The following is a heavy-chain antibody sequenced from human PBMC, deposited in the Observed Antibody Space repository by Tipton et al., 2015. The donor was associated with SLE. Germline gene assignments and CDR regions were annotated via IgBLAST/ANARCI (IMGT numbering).Heavy chain of an antibody. CDR3: ARADSSDYDGSFYI. Sequence: SLRLSCAASGFTFSSYDMHWVRQATGKGLEWVSAIGTAGDTYYPGSVKGRFTISRENAKNSLYLQMNSLRAGDTAVYYCARADSSDYDGSFYIWGQGTMVTVSS. J-gene: IGHJ3*02. CDR1: GFTFSSYD. V-gene: IGHV3-13*01. CDR2: IGTAGDT. D-gene: IGHD3-22*01.